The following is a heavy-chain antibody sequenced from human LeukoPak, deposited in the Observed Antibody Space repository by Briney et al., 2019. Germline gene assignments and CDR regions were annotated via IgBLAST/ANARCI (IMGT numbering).Heavy chain of an antibody. D-gene: IGHD3-22*01. CDR2: ISSSSSYI. CDR3: ARDLHDSSGYYNY. Sequence: PGGSLILSCAASGFTFSSYSMNWVRQAPGKGLEWVSSISSSSSYIYYADSVKGRFTISRDNAKNSLYLQMNSLRAEDTAVYYCARDLHDSSGYYNYWGQGTLVTVSS. CDR1: GFTFSSYS. V-gene: IGHV3-21*01. J-gene: IGHJ4*02.